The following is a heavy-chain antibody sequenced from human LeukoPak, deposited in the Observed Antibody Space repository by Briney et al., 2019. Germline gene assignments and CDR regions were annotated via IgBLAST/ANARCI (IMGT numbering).Heavy chain of an antibody. CDR1: GGSISSSSYY. V-gene: IGHV4-39*07. CDR2: IYYSGST. D-gene: IGHD5-18*01. Sequence: SETLSLTCTVSGGSISSSSYYWGWIRQPPGRGLEWIGIIYYSGSTYYNPSLKSRVTISVDTSKNQYSLKLSSVTAADTAVYYCAREDTAISAADYWGQGTLVTVSS. CDR3: AREDTAISAADY. J-gene: IGHJ4*02.